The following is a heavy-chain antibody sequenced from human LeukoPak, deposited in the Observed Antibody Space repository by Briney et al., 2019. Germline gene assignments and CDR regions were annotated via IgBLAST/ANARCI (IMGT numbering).Heavy chain of an antibody. V-gene: IGHV3-7*01. CDR3: ARPLMYYYGSETYFWFDP. CDR2: IKQDGSEK. Sequence: GGSLRLSCAASGFTFSSYWMSWVRQAPGKGLEWVANIKQDGSEKYYVDSVKGRFTISRDNAKNSLYLQMNSLRAEDTAMYYCARPLMYYYGSETYFWFDPWGQGTLVTVSS. D-gene: IGHD3-10*01. J-gene: IGHJ5*02. CDR1: GFTFSSYW.